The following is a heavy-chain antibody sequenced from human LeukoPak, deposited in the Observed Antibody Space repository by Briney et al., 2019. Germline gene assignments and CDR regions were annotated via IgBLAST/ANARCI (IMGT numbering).Heavy chain of an antibody. D-gene: IGHD3-22*01. CDR3: ARDRGARGSAYYYTGFGS. J-gene: IGHJ5*01. V-gene: IGHV6-1*01. CDR2: TYYRSKWHN. Sequence: SQTLSLTCAISGDSVSSNSAAWNWIRQSPSRGLEWLGRTYYRSKWHNDYAVFAKSRISLNSDTSKKDFSLQLNSVTPEDTAVYDCARDRGARGSAYYYTGFGSWGQVILVTVSS. CDR1: GDSVSSNSAA.